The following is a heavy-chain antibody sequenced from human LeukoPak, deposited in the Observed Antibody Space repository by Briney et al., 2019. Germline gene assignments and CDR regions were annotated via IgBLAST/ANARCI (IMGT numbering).Heavy chain of an antibody. CDR2: IVGSGGST. CDR1: GFTFNDYA. J-gene: IGHJ4*02. Sequence: GGSLRLSCAASGFTFNDYAMSWVRHYPGEGLERVSPIVGSGGSTYYADYVKGRFTISRDNSKNTLYLQMNSLRAEDTALYYCAKERGIYSGYDYFDYWGQGTLVTVSS. CDR3: AKERGIYSGYDYFDY. V-gene: IGHV3-23*01. D-gene: IGHD5-12*01.